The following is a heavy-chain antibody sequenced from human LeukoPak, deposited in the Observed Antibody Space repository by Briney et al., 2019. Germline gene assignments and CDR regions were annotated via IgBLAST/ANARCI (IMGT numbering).Heavy chain of an antibody. D-gene: IGHD2-8*01. CDR3: ARELSMDV. V-gene: IGHV3-48*02. CDR1: GFTFFTFG. CDR2: ISSSSSII. Sequence: PGGSLRPSCAAPGFTFFTFGMNWVPQPPGKGLEWVSYISSSSSIIYYADSVKGRFTISRDNAKNSLYLQMSSLRDEDTAVYYCARELSMDVWGQGTTVTVSS. J-gene: IGHJ6*02.